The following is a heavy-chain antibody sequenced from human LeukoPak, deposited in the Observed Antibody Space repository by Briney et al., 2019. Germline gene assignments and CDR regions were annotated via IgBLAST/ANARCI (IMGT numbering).Heavy chain of an antibody. J-gene: IGHJ2*01. CDR1: GYTFTGYY. Sequence: ASVKVSCKASGYTFTGYYMRWVRQAPGQGLEWMGWINPNSGGTNYAQKFQGRVTMTRDTSISTAYMELSSLRSDDTAVYYCARGSPSYAQWHFDLWGRGTLVTVSS. D-gene: IGHD2/OR15-2a*01. CDR3: ARGSPSYAQWHFDL. V-gene: IGHV1-2*02. CDR2: INPNSGGT.